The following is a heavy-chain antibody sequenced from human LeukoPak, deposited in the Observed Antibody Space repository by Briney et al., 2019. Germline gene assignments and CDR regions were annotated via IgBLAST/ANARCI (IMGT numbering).Heavy chain of an antibody. CDR3: AKDWRYSSSTTPY. V-gene: IGHV3-30*18. CDR1: GFTFSSYG. J-gene: IGHJ4*02. Sequence: GGSLRLSCAASGFTFSSYGMHWVRQAPGKGLEWVAVISHDGSDKYYTDSVRGRFTISRDNSKNTLYLQTNSLRAEDTAVYYCAKDWRYSSSTTPYWGQGTLVTVSS. CDR2: ISHDGSDK. D-gene: IGHD6-13*01.